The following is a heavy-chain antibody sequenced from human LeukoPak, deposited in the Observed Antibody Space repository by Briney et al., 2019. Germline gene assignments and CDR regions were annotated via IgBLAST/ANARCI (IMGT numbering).Heavy chain of an antibody. CDR2: IKQDGSEK. V-gene: IGHV3-7*01. CDR1: GFTFSSYW. CDR3: AREGGSSWTYYYYYYGMDV. J-gene: IGHJ6*02. D-gene: IGHD6-13*01. Sequence: GGSLRLSCAASGFTFSSYWMSWVRQAPGKGLEWVANIKQDGSEKYYVDFVKGRFTISRDNAKNSLYLQMNSLRAEDTAVYYCAREGGSSWTYYYYYYGMDVWGQGTTVTVSS.